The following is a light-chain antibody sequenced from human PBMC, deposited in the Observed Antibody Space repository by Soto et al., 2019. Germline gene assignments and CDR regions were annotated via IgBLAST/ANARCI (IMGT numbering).Light chain of an antibody. CDR3: QQYKTYPFT. Sequence: DTQMTQSPSTLSASVGDRVTITCRASQSVSGSLAWYQQKPGKAPQLLMYLASNLENGVPSRFSGSGSGTEFTLTISSLQPDDFATYYCQQYKTYPFTFGPGTKVDIK. J-gene: IGKJ3*01. CDR2: LAS. CDR1: QSVSGS. V-gene: IGKV1-5*03.